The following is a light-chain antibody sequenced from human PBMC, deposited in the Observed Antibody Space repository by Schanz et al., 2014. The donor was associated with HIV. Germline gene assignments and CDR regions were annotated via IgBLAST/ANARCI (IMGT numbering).Light chain of an antibody. CDR2: SAS. CDR1: QSISSSL. Sequence: IVLTQSPGTLSLSPGERGTLSCRASQSISSSLLAWYQKKPGQAPTLLIYSASSRATGIPDRFSGSGSGTEFTLTISSLQSEDFAVYYCQQYNNWPPYTFGQGTKLEIK. V-gene: IGKV3-20*01. CDR3: QQYNNWPPYT. J-gene: IGKJ2*01.